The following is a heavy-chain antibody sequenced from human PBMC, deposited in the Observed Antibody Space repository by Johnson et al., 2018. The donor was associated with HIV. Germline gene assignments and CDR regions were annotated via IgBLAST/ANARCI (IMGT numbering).Heavy chain of an antibody. CDR3: VRLEDTTSSAGLGAFDI. D-gene: IGHD6-6*01. Sequence: VHLVESGGGLVKPGKSLRLSCEASGFNFNHAWMSWVRQAPGKGLEWVGRIISERDGGTTDYSAPVNDRFTISRDDSTNTLYLQRNSRKIEDTAVYDCVRLEDTTSSAGLGAFDIWGPGTRVTVSS. J-gene: IGHJ3*02. CDR2: IISERDGGTT. V-gene: IGHV3-15*01. CDR1: GFNFNHAW.